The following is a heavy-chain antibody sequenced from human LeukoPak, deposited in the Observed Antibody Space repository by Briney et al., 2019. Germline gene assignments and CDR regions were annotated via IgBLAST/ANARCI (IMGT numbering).Heavy chain of an antibody. Sequence: ASVKVSRKASGYTFTDYYLHWVRQAPGQGLEWMGWINPNSGGTNYAQKFQGRVTMTRDTSISTAYMELSRLRSDDTAVYYCARSLGISDAFDIWGQGTMVTVSS. CDR3: ARSLGISDAFDI. V-gene: IGHV1-2*02. D-gene: IGHD7-27*01. CDR1: GYTFTDYY. CDR2: INPNSGGT. J-gene: IGHJ3*02.